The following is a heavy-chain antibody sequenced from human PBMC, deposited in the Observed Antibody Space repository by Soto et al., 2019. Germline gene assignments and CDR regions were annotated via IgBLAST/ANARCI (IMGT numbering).Heavy chain of an antibody. CDR1: GGSISSYY. CDR3: ARFWWLMELLPNCFDP. Sequence: SETLSVTCTVSGGSISSYYWSWSRQPPGKGLEWIGYIYYSGSTNYNPSLKSRVTISVDTSKNQFSLKLSSVTAADTAVYYCARFWWLMELLPNCFDPPGQAPLGTLSS. V-gene: IGHV4-59*08. CDR2: IYYSGST. J-gene: IGHJ5*02. D-gene: IGHD1-26*01.